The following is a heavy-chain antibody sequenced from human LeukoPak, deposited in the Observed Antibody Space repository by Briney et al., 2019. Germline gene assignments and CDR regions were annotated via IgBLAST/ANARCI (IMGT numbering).Heavy chain of an antibody. Sequence: GGSLRLSCATSGFTFSNYEMTWVRQAPGKGLEWISYISDSGSFIDYADSVKGRFTISRDDSKSIAYLQMNSLKTEDTAVYYCTRDRYYDSSGYIVNWFDPWGQGTLVTVSS. CDR2: ISDSGSFI. J-gene: IGHJ5*02. D-gene: IGHD3-22*01. CDR1: GFTFSNYE. V-gene: IGHV3-48*03. CDR3: TRDRYYDSSGYIVNWFDP.